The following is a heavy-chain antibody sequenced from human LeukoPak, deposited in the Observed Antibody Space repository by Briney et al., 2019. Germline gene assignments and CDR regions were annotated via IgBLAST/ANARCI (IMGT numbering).Heavy chain of an antibody. Sequence: GGSLRLSCAASGFTFSSYGMHWVRQAPGKGLEWVAVIWYDGSNKYYADSVKGRFTISRDNSKNTLYLQTNSLRAEDTAVYYCARGPPLRYFDWLLNYWGQGTLVTVSS. CDR3: ARGPPLRYFDWLLNY. CDR1: GFTFSSYG. V-gene: IGHV3-33*01. J-gene: IGHJ4*02. CDR2: IWYDGSNK. D-gene: IGHD3-9*01.